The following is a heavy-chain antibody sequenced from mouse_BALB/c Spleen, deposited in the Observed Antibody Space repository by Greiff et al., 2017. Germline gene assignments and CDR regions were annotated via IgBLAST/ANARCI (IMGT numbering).Heavy chain of an antibody. CDR3: ARWDYFDY. Sequence: VQLQQSGAELVRPGALVKLSCKASGFNIKDYYMHWVKQRPEQGLEWIGWIDPENGNTISDPKFQGKASITADTSSNTAYLQLSSLTSEDTAVYYCARWDYFDYWGQGTTLTVSS. CDR2: IDPENGNT. J-gene: IGHJ2*01. CDR1: GFNIKDYY. V-gene: IGHV14-1*02.